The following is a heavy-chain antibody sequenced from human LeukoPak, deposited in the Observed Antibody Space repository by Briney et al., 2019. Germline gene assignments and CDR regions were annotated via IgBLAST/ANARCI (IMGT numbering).Heavy chain of an antibody. V-gene: IGHV4-4*07. CDR1: GGSISNYY. D-gene: IGHD2-2*01. CDR3: ARGASPIDY. CDR2: IYTSGGT. Sequence: PSETLSLTCTVSGGSISNYYWSWIRQPAGKGLEWIGRIYTSGGTNYNPSLKSRATISVDQSKNQFSPKLNSLTVADTAVYYCARGASPIDYLGQGTLVTVSS. J-gene: IGHJ4*02.